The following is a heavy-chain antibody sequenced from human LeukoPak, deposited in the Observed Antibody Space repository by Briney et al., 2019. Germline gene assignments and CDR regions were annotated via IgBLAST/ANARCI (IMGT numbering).Heavy chain of an antibody. CDR2: IYSGGST. V-gene: IGHV3-53*05. CDR1: GFTVSSNY. J-gene: IGHJ4*02. Sequence: GGSLRLSCAASGFTVSSNYMSWVRQAPGKGLEWVSVIYSGGSTYYADSVKGRFTISRDNSKNTLYLQMNSLRAEDTAVYYCAREGYDFWSGYYEHFDYWGQGTLVTVSS. CDR3: AREGYDFWSGYYEHFDY. D-gene: IGHD3-3*01.